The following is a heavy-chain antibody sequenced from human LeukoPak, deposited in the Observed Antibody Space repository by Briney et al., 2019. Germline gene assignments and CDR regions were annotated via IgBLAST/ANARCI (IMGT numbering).Heavy chain of an antibody. D-gene: IGHD3-22*01. J-gene: IGHJ4*02. CDR3: ARSGWPYYFDY. CDR2: IHSDGSST. CDR1: EFTFSSYW. Sequence: GGSLRLSCAASEFTFSSYWMHWVRQAPGKGLLWVSRIHSDGSSTSYAVSVRGRFTISRDDAKSTLYLQMNSLRAEDTAVYYCARSGWPYYFDYWGQGTLVTVSS. V-gene: IGHV3-74*01.